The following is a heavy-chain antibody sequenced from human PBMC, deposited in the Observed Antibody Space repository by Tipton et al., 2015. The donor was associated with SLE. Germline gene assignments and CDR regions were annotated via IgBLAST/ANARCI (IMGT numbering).Heavy chain of an antibody. J-gene: IGHJ3*02. D-gene: IGHD3-16*01. Sequence: QLVQSGAEVKKPGASVKVSCKASGYTFTSYGISWVRQAPGQGLEWMGWISAYNGNTNYAQKLQGRVTMTTDTSTSTAYMELRSLRSEDTAVYYCARAPYPLSGQRLGAFDIWGQGTMVTVSS. CDR1: GYTFTSYG. CDR2: ISAYNGNT. CDR3: ARAPYPLSGQRLGAFDI. V-gene: IGHV1-18*01.